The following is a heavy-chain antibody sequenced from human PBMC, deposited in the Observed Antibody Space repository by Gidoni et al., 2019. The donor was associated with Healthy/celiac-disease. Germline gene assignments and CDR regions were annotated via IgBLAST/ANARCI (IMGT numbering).Heavy chain of an antibody. D-gene: IGHD3-22*01. CDR3: ARGTETQNYYDSSAVPGYFDY. Sequence: VQPGGSLRLSCAASGFTFSSYWMSWVRQAPGKGLEWVANIKQDGSEKYYVDSVKGRFTISRDNAKNSLYLQMNSLRAEDTAVYYCARGTETQNYYDSSAVPGYFDYWGQGTLVTVSS. J-gene: IGHJ4*02. CDR1: GFTFSSYW. V-gene: IGHV3-7*01. CDR2: IKQDGSEK.